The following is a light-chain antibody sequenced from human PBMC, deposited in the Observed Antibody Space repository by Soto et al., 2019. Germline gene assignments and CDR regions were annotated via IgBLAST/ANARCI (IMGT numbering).Light chain of an antibody. CDR3: QQYGTSPKT. CDR2: GTS. V-gene: IGKV3-20*01. J-gene: IGKJ1*01. Sequence: EIVLTQSPGTLSLSPGQRATLSCRASQSVSSGNLAWYQQKPGQAPRLLIYGTSNRATGITDRFSGSGSGTDFTLTIIRLEREDFAVYYWQQYGTSPKTFGQGTKVEIK. CDR1: QSVSSGN.